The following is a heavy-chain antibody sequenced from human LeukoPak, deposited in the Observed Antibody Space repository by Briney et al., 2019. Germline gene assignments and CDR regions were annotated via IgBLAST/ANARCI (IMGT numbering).Heavy chain of an antibody. V-gene: IGHV1-18*01. CDR3: AGDSVAVRPGWFDP. CDR1: GYSFTTYG. J-gene: IGHJ5*02. Sequence: ASVKVSCKASGYSFTTYGINWVRQAPGQGLEWLGWISVYNGNTKYPQKFQGRVTMTTDTSTSTAYMELRSLRSDDTAVYYCAGDSVAVRPGWFDPWGQGTLVIVSS. CDR2: ISVYNGNT. D-gene: IGHD6-6*01.